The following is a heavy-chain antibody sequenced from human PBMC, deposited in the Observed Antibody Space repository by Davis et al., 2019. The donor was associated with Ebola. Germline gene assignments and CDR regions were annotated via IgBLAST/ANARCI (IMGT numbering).Heavy chain of an antibody. V-gene: IGHV1-2*04. CDR1: GYTFTSYD. J-gene: IGHJ6*03. Sequence: ASVKVSCKASGYTFTSYDINWVRQATGQGLEWMGWINPNSGGTNYAQKFQGWVTMTRDTSISTAYMELSRLRSDDTAVYYCARGTRYTHYDFNYYYYMDVWGKGTTVTVSS. CDR3: ARGTRYTHYDFNYYYYMDV. D-gene: IGHD3-3*01. CDR2: INPNSGGT.